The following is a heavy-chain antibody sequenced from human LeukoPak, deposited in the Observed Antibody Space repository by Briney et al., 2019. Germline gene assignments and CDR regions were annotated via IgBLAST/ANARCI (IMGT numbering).Heavy chain of an antibody. CDR1: GGSFSGYY. Sequence: PSETLSLTCAVYGGSFSGYYWSWIRQPPGKGLEWIGEINHSGSTNYNPSLKSRVTISVDTSKNQFSLKPSSVTAADTAVYYCARGGDMVRGVIPLDYWGQGTLVTVSS. D-gene: IGHD3-10*01. J-gene: IGHJ4*02. CDR2: INHSGST. CDR3: ARGGDMVRGVIPLDY. V-gene: IGHV4-34*01.